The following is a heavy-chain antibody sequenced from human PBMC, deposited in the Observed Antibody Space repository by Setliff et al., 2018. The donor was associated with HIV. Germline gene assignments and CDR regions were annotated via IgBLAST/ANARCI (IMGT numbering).Heavy chain of an antibody. D-gene: IGHD3-3*01. CDR3: ARVVDRDYDFWSAYEY. J-gene: IGHJ4*02. CDR1: GYTFTAHQ. V-gene: IGHV1-2*02. Sequence: ASVKVSCKSSGYTFTAHQIHWVRQAPGQGPEWMGWIIPKSGETSYAEKFRGRVTMTRDTSLSTAYMELSWLTSDDTAVYYCARVVDRDYDFWSAYEYWGQGTMVTVSS. CDR2: IIPKSGET.